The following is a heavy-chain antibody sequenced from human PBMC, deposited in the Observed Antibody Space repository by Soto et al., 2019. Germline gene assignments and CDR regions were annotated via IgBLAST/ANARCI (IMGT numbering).Heavy chain of an antibody. D-gene: IGHD3-22*01. Sequence: SETLSLTCAVYGGSFSGYYWSWIRQPPGKGLEWIGEINHSGSTNYNPSLKSRVTISVDTSKNQFSLKLSSVTAADTAVYYCARGLRYYYDSSGYYFNWFDPWGQGTLVTVSS. V-gene: IGHV4-34*01. CDR3: ARGLRYYYDSSGYYFNWFDP. J-gene: IGHJ5*02. CDR1: GGSFSGYY. CDR2: INHSGST.